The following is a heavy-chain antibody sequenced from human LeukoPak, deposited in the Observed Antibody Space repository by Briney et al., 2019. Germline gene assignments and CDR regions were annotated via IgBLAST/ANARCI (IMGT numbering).Heavy chain of an antibody. Sequence: GGSLRLSCAASGFTFSSYSMNWVRQAPGKGLEWVAHMKPDGTEKYYLDSVKGRFTISRDNAKNSLYLQMNSLRSDDTAVYYCARDAGYGYWVVDYWGQGTLVTVSS. V-gene: IGHV3-7*01. CDR3: ARDAGYGYWVVDY. J-gene: IGHJ4*02. CDR2: MKPDGTEK. CDR1: GFTFSSYS. D-gene: IGHD5-18*01.